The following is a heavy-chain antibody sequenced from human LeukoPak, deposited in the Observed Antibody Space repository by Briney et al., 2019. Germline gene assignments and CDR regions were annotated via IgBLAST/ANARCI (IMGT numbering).Heavy chain of an antibody. V-gene: IGHV4-39*01. J-gene: IGHJ4*02. CDR3: ARRAGYSYSFDY. CDR1: GGSISSSGDY. CDR2: IYYSGSN. D-gene: IGHD5-18*01. Sequence: PSETLSLTCTVSGGSISSSGDYWGWIRQPPGKGLEWIGGIYYSGSNYYNPSLKSRLSISVDTSKNQFSLKLSSVTAADTALYYCARRAGYSYSFDYWGQGTLVTVSS.